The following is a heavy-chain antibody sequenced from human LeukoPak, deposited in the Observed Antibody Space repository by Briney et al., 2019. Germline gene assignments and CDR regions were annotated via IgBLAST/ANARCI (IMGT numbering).Heavy chain of an antibody. CDR3: ARRRVAGTRYYGMDV. Sequence: PSGTLSLTCTVSGGSISSYYWSWIRQPPGKGLEWIGYIYYSGSTNYNPSLKSRVTISVDTSKNQFSLKLSSVTAADTAVYYCARRRVAGTRYYGMDVWGQGTTVTVSS. D-gene: IGHD6-19*01. J-gene: IGHJ6*02. CDR1: GGSISSYY. CDR2: IYYSGST. V-gene: IGHV4-59*01.